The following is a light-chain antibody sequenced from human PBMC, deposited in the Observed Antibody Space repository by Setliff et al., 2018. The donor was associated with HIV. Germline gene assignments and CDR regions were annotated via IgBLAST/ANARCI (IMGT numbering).Light chain of an antibody. CDR2: EVR. V-gene: IGLV2-14*01. CDR1: SSDIGVSKF. Sequence: QSALTQPASVSGSPGQSITISCTGTSSDIGVSKFVSWYQQHPGRAPKLVIYEVRNRPSGVSNRYSGSKSGNTASLTISGLQTEDEADYYCSSYAITNTLPFGTGTKSPS. J-gene: IGLJ1*01. CDR3: SSYAITNTLP.